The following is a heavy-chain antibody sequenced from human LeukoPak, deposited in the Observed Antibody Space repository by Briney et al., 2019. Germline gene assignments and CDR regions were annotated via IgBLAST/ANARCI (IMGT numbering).Heavy chain of an antibody. V-gene: IGHV3-30*02. J-gene: IGHJ3*02. CDR3: AKGTYYYDPSWGDAFDI. D-gene: IGHD3-22*01. Sequence: PGGSLRLSCAASGFTFSSYGMHWVRQAPGRGLEWVAVIRYDGSNKYYADSVKGRFTISRDNSKNTLYLQMNSLRAEDTAVYYCAKGTYYYDPSWGDAFDIWGQGTMVTVSS. CDR2: IRYDGSNK. CDR1: GFTFSSYG.